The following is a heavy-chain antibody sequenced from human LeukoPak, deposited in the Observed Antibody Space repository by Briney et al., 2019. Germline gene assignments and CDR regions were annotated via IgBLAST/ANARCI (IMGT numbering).Heavy chain of an antibody. CDR2: ISAYNGNT. CDR1: GYTFTSYG. Sequence: GASVKVSCKASGYTFTSYGISWVRQAPGQGLEWMGWISAYNGNTNYAQKLQGRVTMTTDTSTSTAYMELRSLRSDDTAVYYCARVAYDSSGYPFNDYWGQGTLVTVSS. D-gene: IGHD3-22*01. V-gene: IGHV1-18*01. CDR3: ARVAYDSSGYPFNDY. J-gene: IGHJ4*02.